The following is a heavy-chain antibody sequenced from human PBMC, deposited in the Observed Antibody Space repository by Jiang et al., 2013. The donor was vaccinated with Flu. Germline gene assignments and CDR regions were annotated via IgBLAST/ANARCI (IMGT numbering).Heavy chain of an antibody. V-gene: IGHV4-39*01. D-gene: IGHD6-25*01. CDR1: GGSISSSSYY. J-gene: IGHJ5*02. CDR2: IYYSGST. Sequence: GSGLVKPSETLSLTCTVSGGSISSSSYYWGWIRQPPGKGLEYIGSIYYSGSTSYNPSLRSRVSISVDTSKNQFSLKLSSVTAADTAVFYCARVGSAGWFDPWGQGTLVTVSS. CDR3: ARVGSAGWFDP.